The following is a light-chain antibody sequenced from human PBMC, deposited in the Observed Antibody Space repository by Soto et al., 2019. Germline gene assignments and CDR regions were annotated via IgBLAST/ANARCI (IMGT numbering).Light chain of an antibody. CDR1: QSISSW. CDR3: QQYNRYRT. J-gene: IGKJ1*01. Sequence: DIQMTQSPSTLSASVGDRVTITCRASQSISSWLAWYQQKPGKAPKLLIYDASSLESGVPSRFSGSGSGTEFHLTISSLQPYDFATYYCQQYNRYRTCGQWTKVEIK. V-gene: IGKV1-5*01. CDR2: DAS.